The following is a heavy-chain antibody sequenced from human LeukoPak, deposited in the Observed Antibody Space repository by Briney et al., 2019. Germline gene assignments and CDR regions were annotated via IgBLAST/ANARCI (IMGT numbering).Heavy chain of an antibody. Sequence: GGSLRLSCAASGFTFSNYWMSWVRPAPGKGLEWVANMKEDGSEKHYVDSVKGRFTISRDNAKDSLFLQMNSLRAEDTAVYYCARDRYCSVWGQGTLVTVSS. CDR3: ARDRYCSV. D-gene: IGHD2-15*01. V-gene: IGHV3-7*01. CDR2: MKEDGSEK. J-gene: IGHJ4*02. CDR1: GFTFSNYW.